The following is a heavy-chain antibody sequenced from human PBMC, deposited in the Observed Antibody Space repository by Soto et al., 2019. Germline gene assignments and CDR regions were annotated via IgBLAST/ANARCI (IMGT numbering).Heavy chain of an antibody. J-gene: IGHJ6*02. V-gene: IGHV3-23*01. CDR1: GFTFSSYA. CDR2: ISGSGGST. D-gene: IGHD3-3*01. Sequence: GGSLRLSCAASGFTFSSYAMSWVRQAPGKGLEWVSAISGSGGSTYYADSVKGRFTISRDNSKNTLYLQMNSLRAEDTAVYYCAMYYDFWSGYPPYYYYGMDVWGQGTTVTVSS. CDR3: AMYYDFWSGYPPYYYYGMDV.